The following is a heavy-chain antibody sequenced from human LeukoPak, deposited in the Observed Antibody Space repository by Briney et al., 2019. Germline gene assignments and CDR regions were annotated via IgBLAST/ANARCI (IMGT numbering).Heavy chain of an antibody. J-gene: IGHJ4*02. D-gene: IGHD2-2*01. CDR3: ARDPNSPPYQLLSHYFDY. CDR1: GFTFSSYA. CDR2: ISSSGSTI. Sequence: GGSLRLSCAASGFTFSSYAMSWVRQAPGKGLEWVSYISSSGSTIHYADSVKGRFTISRDNAKNSLYLQMNSLRAEDTAVYYRARDPNSPPYQLLSHYFDYWGQGTLVTVSS. V-gene: IGHV3-48*04.